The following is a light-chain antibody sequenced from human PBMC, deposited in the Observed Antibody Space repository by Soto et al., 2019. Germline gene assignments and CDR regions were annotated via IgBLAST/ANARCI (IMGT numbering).Light chain of an antibody. Sequence: QSALTQPRSVSGSPGQSVTISCTGTSSDVGGYEYVSWYQQHPGKAPKFMIYDVTKRPSGVPDRFSGSKSGNTASLTISGLQAEDEADYYCCSYEGSYSWVFGGGTQLTVL. V-gene: IGLV2-11*01. CDR3: CSYEGSYSWV. CDR2: DVT. CDR1: SSDVGGYEY. J-gene: IGLJ3*02.